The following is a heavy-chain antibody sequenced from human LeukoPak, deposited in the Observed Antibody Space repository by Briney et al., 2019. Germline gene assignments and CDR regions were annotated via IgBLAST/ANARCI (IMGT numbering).Heavy chain of an antibody. Sequence: PGGSLRLSCAASGFTFSSYAMSWVRQAPGKGLEWVSAISGSDGSTYYADSVKGRFTISRDSSKNTLYLQMNSLRAEDTAVYYCAKRDAVAGSSDYFDYWGQGTLVTVSS. J-gene: IGHJ4*02. CDR1: GFTFSSYA. D-gene: IGHD6-19*01. CDR3: AKRDAVAGSSDYFDY. V-gene: IGHV3-23*01. CDR2: ISGSDGST.